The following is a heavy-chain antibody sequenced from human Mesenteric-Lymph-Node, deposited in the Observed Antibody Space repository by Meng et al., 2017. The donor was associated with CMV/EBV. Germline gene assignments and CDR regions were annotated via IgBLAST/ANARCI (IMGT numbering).Heavy chain of an antibody. CDR2: IYYSGST. V-gene: IGHV4-59*01. CDR3: ARADVALDI. CDR1: GGSISSYY. J-gene: IGHJ3*02. Sequence: SETLSLTCTVSGGSISSYYWSWIRQPPGRGLEWIGYIYYSGSTNYNPSLKSRVTISRDTPKNQFSLHLSSVTAADTAVYYCARADVALDIWGQGTMVTVSS.